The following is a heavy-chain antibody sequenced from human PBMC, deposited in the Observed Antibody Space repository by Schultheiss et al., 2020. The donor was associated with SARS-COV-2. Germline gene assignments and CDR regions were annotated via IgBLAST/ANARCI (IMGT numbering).Heavy chain of an antibody. CDR3: AREAIVATKGAFDI. Sequence: GGSLRLSCAASGFTFSDYYMSWIRQAPGKGLEWVSYISSSGSTIYYADSVKGRFTISRDNAKNSLYLQMNSLRAEDTAVYYCAREAIVATKGAFDIWGQGTMVTVSS. D-gene: IGHD5-12*01. V-gene: IGHV3-11*01. CDR2: ISSSGSTI. J-gene: IGHJ3*02. CDR1: GFTFSDYY.